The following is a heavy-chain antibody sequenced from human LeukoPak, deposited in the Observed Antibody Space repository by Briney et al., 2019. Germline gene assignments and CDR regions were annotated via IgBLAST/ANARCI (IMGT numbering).Heavy chain of an antibody. CDR2: ISGSGGST. CDR1: GFTFSSYA. V-gene: IGHV3-23*01. Sequence: PGGSLRLSCAASGFTFSSYAMSWVRQAPGKGPEWVSAISGSGGSTYYADSVKGRFSISRDDSKNTLHLQMNSLRAEDTAVYYCGRVMSSRSLIDFWGQGTLVTVSS. J-gene: IGHJ4*02. D-gene: IGHD5-24*01. CDR3: GRVMSSRSLIDF.